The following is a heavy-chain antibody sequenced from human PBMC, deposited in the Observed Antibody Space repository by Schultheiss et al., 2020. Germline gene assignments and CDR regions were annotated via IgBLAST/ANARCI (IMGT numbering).Heavy chain of an antibody. V-gene: IGHV3-11*01. Sequence: GESLKISCAASGFTFSDYYMSWIRQAPGKGLEWVSYISSSGSTKYYADSVKGRFTISRDNAKNSLYLQMNSLRAEDTAVYYCASSVRSIAAADYYYYGMDVWGQGTTVTVSS. CDR2: ISSSGSTK. CDR3: ASSVRSIAAADYYYYGMDV. D-gene: IGHD6-13*01. CDR1: GFTFSDYY. J-gene: IGHJ6*02.